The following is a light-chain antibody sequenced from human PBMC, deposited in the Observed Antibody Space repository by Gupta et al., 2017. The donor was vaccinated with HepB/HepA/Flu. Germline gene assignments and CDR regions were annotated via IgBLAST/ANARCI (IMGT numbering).Light chain of an antibody. J-gene: IGKJ3*01. Sequence: DIQMTQSPSSLPASVGDRVTITCRASQSISNYLNWYQQKPGRAPNLLIYAASSLQSGVPSRFSGGGSGTDFTLTINSLQPEDFATYFCQQRDSNPLTFGHGTKVDI. CDR3: QQRDSNPLT. CDR2: AAS. V-gene: IGKV1-39*01. CDR1: QSISNY.